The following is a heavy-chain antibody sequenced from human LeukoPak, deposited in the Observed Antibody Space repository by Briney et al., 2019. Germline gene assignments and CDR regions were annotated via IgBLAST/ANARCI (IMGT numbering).Heavy chain of an antibody. CDR2: IYHSGST. J-gene: IGHJ4*02. CDR3: ARFSKYSSSWYESY. D-gene: IGHD6-13*01. V-gene: IGHV4-4*02. Sequence: SGTLSLTCAVSGGSISSSNWWSWVRQPPGKGLEWIGEIYHSGSTNYNPSLKSRVTISVDKSKNQFSLKLSSVTAADTAVYYCARFSKYSSSWYESYWGQGTLVTVSS. CDR1: GGSISSSNW.